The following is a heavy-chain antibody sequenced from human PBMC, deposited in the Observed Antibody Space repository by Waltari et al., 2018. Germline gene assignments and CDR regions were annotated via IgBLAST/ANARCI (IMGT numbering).Heavy chain of an antibody. Sequence: QLQLQESGPRLVKPAETLSLTCPVSGDSFRSGPYFWAWIRQPPGKGLEWLGSMFYSGTTYHNSSLKSRVTISVDTSKNQVSLQLKSVTAADTAVYFCARDRSGTINSFDPWGRGTLVTVSS. V-gene: IGHV4-39*07. J-gene: IGHJ5*02. CDR3: ARDRSGTINSFDP. D-gene: IGHD1-26*01. CDR1: GDSFRSGPYF. CDR2: MFYSGTT.